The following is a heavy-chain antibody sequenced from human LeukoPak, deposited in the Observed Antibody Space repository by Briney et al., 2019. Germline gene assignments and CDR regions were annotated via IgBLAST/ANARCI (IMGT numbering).Heavy chain of an antibody. CDR1: GGSISSSNW. CDR2: IYHSGNT. D-gene: IGHD2-21*01. Sequence: NSSETLSLTCAVSGGSISSSNWWSWVRQPPGKGLEGIGEIYHSGNTNYNPSLKSRVTISLDKSKNQFSLKLRSVTPEDTAVYYCAGALHPIPFHIWGQGTTVTVSS. CDR3: AGALHPIPFHI. J-gene: IGHJ3*02. V-gene: IGHV4-4*02.